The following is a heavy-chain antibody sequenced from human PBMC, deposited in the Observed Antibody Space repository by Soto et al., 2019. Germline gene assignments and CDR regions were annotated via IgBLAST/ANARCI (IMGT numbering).Heavy chain of an antibody. CDR3: ARETSGGLQFGGYYFDY. CDR2: IIPIFGTA. V-gene: IGHV1-69*05. Sequence: SVKVSCKASGGTFSSYAISWVRQAPGQGLEWMGGIIPIFGTANYAQKFQGRVTITTDKSTSTAYMELSSLRSEDTAVYYCARETSGGLQFGGYYFDYWGQGTRVTVAS. D-gene: IGHD3-16*01. J-gene: IGHJ4*02. CDR1: GGTFSSYA.